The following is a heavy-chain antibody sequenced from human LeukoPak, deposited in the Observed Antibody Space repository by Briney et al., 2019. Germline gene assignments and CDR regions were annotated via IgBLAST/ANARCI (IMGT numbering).Heavy chain of an antibody. CDR1: GGSISNYY. CDR2: ISTSGRT. D-gene: IGHD5/OR15-5a*01. CDR3: ARVALSGLYYFDN. V-gene: IGHV4-4*07. Sequence: SETLSLTCTVSGGSISNYYWSWIRQPAGKGLEWIGRISTSGRTNYNPSLKSRVTISVDKSRNQFSLKLSSVTAADTAVYYCARVALSGLYYFDNWGQGTLVTVSS. J-gene: IGHJ4*02.